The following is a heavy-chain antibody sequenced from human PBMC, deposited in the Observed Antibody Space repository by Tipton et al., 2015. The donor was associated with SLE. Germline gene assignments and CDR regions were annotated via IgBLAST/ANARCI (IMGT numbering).Heavy chain of an antibody. CDR3: NRDLYRMELTGKYYFDY. Sequence: RSLRLSCTASGFTFGDYAMTWVRQAPGKGLEWVGFIRSKAYGGTTEYAASVKGRFTISRDDSKTIAYLQMNSLKTEDTAVYYCNRDLYRMELTGKYYFDYWGQGTLVTVSS. D-gene: IGHD7-27*01. CDR1: GFTFGDYA. V-gene: IGHV3-49*04. J-gene: IGHJ4*02. CDR2: IRSKAYGGTT.